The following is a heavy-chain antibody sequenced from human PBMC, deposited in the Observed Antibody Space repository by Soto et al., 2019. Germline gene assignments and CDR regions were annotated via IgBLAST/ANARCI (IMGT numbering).Heavy chain of an antibody. J-gene: IGHJ4*02. CDR2: ISSDVVNY. D-gene: IGHD2-15*01. CDR1: GFTFSSFA. Sequence: QVQLVESGGGVVQPGRSLRLSCAASGFTFSSFAMHWVRQAPGKGLEWLAVISSDVVNYYYAESVKGRFTISRDNSKNTLYLKRKSLRNEETAVYYCARGGAWTPEGLGYWGQGTLVTVSS. CDR3: ARGGAWTPEGLGY. V-gene: IGHV3-30-3*01.